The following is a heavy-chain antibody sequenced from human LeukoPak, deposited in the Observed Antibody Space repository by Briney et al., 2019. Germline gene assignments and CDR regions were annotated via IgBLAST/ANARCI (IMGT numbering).Heavy chain of an antibody. CDR1: GGTFISYA. J-gene: IGHJ3*02. Sequence: ASVKVSCKASGGTFISYAISWVRQAPGQGLEWMGGIIPIFGTANYAQKFQGRVTITTDESTSTAYMELSSLRSEDTAVYYCARSMSRRITMIGGGAFDIWGQGTMVTVSS. V-gene: IGHV1-69*05. CDR3: ARSMSRRITMIGGGAFDI. CDR2: IIPIFGTA. D-gene: IGHD3-22*01.